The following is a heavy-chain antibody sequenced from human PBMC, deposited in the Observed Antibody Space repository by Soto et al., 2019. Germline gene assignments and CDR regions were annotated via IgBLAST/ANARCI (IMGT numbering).Heavy chain of an antibody. CDR3: APLTVSLSGPYGIHV. Sequence: SETLSLTCSVSGYSVSSSDYYWAWIRQPPGKGLEWIGSMFYSGLTYHNPSLKSRVTLSVDTSKNHFSVRLNSVTAADTAVYYCAPLTVSLSGPYGIHVWGQGTTVTVSS. D-gene: IGHD2-15*01. CDR1: GYSVSSSDYY. V-gene: IGHV4-39*01. CDR2: MFYSGLT. J-gene: IGHJ6*02.